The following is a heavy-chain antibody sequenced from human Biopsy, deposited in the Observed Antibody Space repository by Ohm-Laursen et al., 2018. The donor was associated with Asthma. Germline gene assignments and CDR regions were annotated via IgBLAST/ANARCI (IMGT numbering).Heavy chain of an antibody. D-gene: IGHD3-10*01. CDR3: ARGPNYHGSGRAPIGMDV. Sequence: SETLSLTCTVSGGSTTSFYWSWIRQPPGRGLEWIGYIYFSGNTNYNPSLKSRVTISIDTSKNHFSLKLTSVTAADTAVYYCARGPNYHGSGRAPIGMDVWGQGTTVTVSS. V-gene: IGHV4-59*01. J-gene: IGHJ6*02. CDR1: GGSTTSFY. CDR2: IYFSGNT.